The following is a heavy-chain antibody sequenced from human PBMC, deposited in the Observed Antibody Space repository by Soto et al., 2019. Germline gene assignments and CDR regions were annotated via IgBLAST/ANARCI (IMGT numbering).Heavy chain of an antibody. J-gene: IGHJ4*02. Sequence: GGSLRLSCAASGFTFSSYSMNWVRQAPGKGLEWVSYISSSSSTIYYADSVKGRFTISRDNAKNSLYLQMNSLRDEDTAVYYCARGPGIAAAGPLRWHSYYFDYWGQGTLVTVSS. CDR3: ARGPGIAAAGPLRWHSYYFDY. V-gene: IGHV3-48*02. CDR1: GFTFSSYS. CDR2: ISSSSSTI. D-gene: IGHD6-13*01.